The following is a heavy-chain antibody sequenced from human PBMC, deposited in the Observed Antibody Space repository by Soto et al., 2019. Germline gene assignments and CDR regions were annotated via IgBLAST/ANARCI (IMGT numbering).Heavy chain of an antibody. CDR3: AKTTGMFYYDSSGYYHCDF. CDR2: INPSGGST. Sequence: GASVKVSCKTSGYTFSSYYMHWVRQAPGQGLEWMRIINPSGGSTTFAQRLEGRVTMTRDTSTSTVYMELSSLRSEDTAVYYCAKTTGMFYYDSSGYYHCDFSCQGSLVTVSS. J-gene: IGHJ4*02. D-gene: IGHD3-22*01. V-gene: IGHV1-46*01. CDR1: GYTFSSYY.